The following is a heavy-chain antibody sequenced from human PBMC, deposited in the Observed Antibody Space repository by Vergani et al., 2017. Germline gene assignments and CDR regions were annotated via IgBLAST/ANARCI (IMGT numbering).Heavy chain of an antibody. D-gene: IGHD3-10*01. CDR2: IYHSGST. Sequence: QVQLQESGPGLVKPSGTLSLTCAVSGGSISSSNWWSWVRQPPGKGLEWIGEIYHSGSTNYNPSLKSRVSISVEKSKNQFSLRLSSVTAADPAMYYCARTYYYGSGSQFDYWGQGTLVTVSS. CDR3: ARTYYYGSGSQFDY. CDR1: GGSISSSNW. V-gene: IGHV4-4*02. J-gene: IGHJ4*02.